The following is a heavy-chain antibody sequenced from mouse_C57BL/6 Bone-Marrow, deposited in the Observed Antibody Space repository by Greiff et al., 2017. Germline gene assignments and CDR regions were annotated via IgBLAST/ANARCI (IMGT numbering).Heavy chain of an antibody. CDR3: ARATLYAMDY. CDR1: GYTFTNYW. J-gene: IGHJ4*01. D-gene: IGHD1-1*01. V-gene: IGHV1-63*01. CDR2: FYPGGGST. Sequence: VQLQQSGAELVRPGTSVKMSCKASGYTFTNYWIGWAKQRPGHGLEWIGDFYPGGGSTNYNEKFKGKATLPADKSSSTAYMQLSSLTSKDSAIYYCARATLYAMDYWGQGTSVTVSS.